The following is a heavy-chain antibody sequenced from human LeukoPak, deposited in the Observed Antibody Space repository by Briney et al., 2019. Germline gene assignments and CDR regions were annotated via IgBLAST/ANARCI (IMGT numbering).Heavy chain of an antibody. CDR1: GFTFSTYA. CDR2: FSGSGGST. V-gene: IGHV3-23*01. Sequence: PGGSLRLSCAASGFTFSTYAMSWVRQAPGKGLEWVSSFSGSGGSTYYADSVKGRFTMSRDNSKNTLYLQMNSLRAEDTAVYYCARGPSGHHNTGGQGTLVTVSS. D-gene: IGHD5-12*01. CDR3: ARGPSGHHNT. J-gene: IGHJ4*02.